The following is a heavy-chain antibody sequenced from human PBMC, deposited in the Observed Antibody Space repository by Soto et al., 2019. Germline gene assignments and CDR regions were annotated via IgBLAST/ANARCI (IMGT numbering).Heavy chain of an antibody. V-gene: IGHV3-30*18. CDR3: AKDVSPRYYYYYGMDV. Sequence: GESLKISCAASGFTFSSYGMHWVRQAPGKGLEWVAVISYDGSNKYYADSVKGRFTISRDNSKNTLYLQMNSLRAEDTAVYYCAKDVSPRYYYYYGMDVWGQGTTVTVSS. CDR1: GFTFSSYG. J-gene: IGHJ6*02. CDR2: ISYDGSNK.